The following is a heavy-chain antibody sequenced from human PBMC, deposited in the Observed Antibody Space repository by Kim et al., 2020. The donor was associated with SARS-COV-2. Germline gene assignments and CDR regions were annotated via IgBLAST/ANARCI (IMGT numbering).Heavy chain of an antibody. CDR3: ARERVGDFWSVYFDY. Sequence: GGSLRLSCAASGFTFSSYSMNWVRQAPGKGLEWVSSISSSSSYIYYADSVKGRFTISRDNAKNSLYLQMNSLRAEDTAVYYCARERVGDFWSVYFDYWGQGTLVTVSS. D-gene: IGHD3-3*01. J-gene: IGHJ4*02. CDR2: ISSSSSYI. V-gene: IGHV3-21*01. CDR1: GFTFSSYS.